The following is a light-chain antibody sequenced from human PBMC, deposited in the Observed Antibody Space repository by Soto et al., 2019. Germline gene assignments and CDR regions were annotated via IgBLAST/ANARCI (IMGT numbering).Light chain of an antibody. CDR3: GSTTRRSTSV. Sequence: QSGRSQPASVSASPGQSITISCTGTSRDVGGFEYVSWYQHQPGKAPKLIIYDVTKRPSGVSNRFSGSKSGNTASLTISGIQAEDEGDSYCGSTTRRSTSVFGTGTKVTVL. CDR2: DVT. CDR1: SRDVGGFEY. J-gene: IGLJ1*01. V-gene: IGLV2-14*01.